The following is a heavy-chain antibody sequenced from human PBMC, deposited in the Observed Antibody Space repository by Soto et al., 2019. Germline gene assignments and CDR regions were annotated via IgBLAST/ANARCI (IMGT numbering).Heavy chain of an antibody. J-gene: IGHJ5*02. V-gene: IGHV1-2*02. CDR3: ARGQFGLWFGELSRDWFDP. Sequence: QVQLVQSGAEVKKPGASVKVSCKASGYTFTGYYMHWVRQAPGQGLEWMGWINPNSGGTKYAQKFQGRVTMTRDPSISKAYMELSRLRSDDTAVYYCARGQFGLWFGELSRDWFDPWGQGTLVTVSS. CDR1: GYTFTGYY. D-gene: IGHD3-10*01. CDR2: INPNSGGT.